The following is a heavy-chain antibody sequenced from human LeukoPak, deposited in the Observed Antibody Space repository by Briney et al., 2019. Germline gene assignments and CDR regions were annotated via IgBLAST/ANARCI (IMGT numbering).Heavy chain of an antibody. J-gene: IGHJ4*02. D-gene: IGHD3-16*01. CDR2: ISESGGAT. CDR1: GFMFSHSA. V-gene: IGHV3-23*01. Sequence: GGSLRLSCAAFGFMFSHSAMTWVRQTPGKGLAWVSGISESGGATYYAGSAKGRFTISRDNSKNTLYLQMNSLRSDDTAVYYCATVGVGWVAFEYWGQGALVTVSS. CDR3: ATVGVGWVAFEY.